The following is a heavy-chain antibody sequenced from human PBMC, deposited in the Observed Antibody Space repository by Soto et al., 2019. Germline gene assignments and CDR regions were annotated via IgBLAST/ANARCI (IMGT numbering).Heavy chain of an antibody. CDR3: AKNYGPGIAVAGTDWYFDL. V-gene: IGHV3-30*18. Sequence: QVQLVESGGGVVQPGRSLRLSCVASSFTFSSYAIHWVRQAPGKGLQWVAFISYDGRNKDYADSVKGRFTISRDNSRNTLYLQMSILRAEDTAVYYCAKNYGPGIAVAGTDWYFDLWGRGTLVTVSS. J-gene: IGHJ2*01. CDR1: SFTFSSYA. CDR2: ISYDGRNK. D-gene: IGHD6-19*01.